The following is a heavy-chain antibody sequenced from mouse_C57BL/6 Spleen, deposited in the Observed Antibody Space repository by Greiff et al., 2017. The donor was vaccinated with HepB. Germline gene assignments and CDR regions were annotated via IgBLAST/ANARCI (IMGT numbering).Heavy chain of an antibody. Sequence: EVMLVESGGGLVKPGGSLKLSCAASGFTFSSYAMSWVRQTPEKRLEWVATISDGGSYTYYPDNVKGRFTISRDNAKNNLYLQMSHLKSEDTAMYYCARDGGYGSSLFDYWGQGTTLTVSS. CDR3: ARDGGYGSSLFDY. D-gene: IGHD1-1*01. V-gene: IGHV5-4*01. CDR1: GFTFSSYA. CDR2: ISDGGSYT. J-gene: IGHJ2*01.